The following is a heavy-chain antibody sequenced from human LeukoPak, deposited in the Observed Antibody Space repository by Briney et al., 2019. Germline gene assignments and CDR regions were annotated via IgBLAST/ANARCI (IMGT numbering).Heavy chain of an antibody. D-gene: IGHD3-3*01. CDR2: IYSGGST. V-gene: IGHV3-53*01. CDR3: ARDRITIDWGAFDI. J-gene: IGHJ3*02. Sequence: PGGSLRLSCAASGFTVSSNYMSWVRQAPGKGLEWVSVIYSGGSTYYADSVKGRFTISRDNAKNSLYLQMNSLRAEDTAVYYCARDRITIDWGAFDIWGQGTMVTVSS. CDR1: GFTVSSNY.